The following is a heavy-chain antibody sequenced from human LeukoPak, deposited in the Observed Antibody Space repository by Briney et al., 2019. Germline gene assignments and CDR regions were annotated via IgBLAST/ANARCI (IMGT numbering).Heavy chain of an antibody. Sequence: GGSLRLFCAASGFTFSSYWMTWDRQARGKGLEWVANMNVDGSEKYYVDSVKGRFIISRDNAKNSLFLQMNSLIAEDTAVYYCARDDGFSCYSYWGQGTLVTVSS. D-gene: IGHD3/OR15-3a*01. V-gene: IGHV3-7*01. CDR2: MNVDGSEK. CDR1: GFTFSSYW. CDR3: ARDDGFSCYSY. J-gene: IGHJ4*02.